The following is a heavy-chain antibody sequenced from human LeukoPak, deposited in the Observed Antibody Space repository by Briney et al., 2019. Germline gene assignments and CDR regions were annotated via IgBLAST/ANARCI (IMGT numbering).Heavy chain of an antibody. CDR2: ISLSGSNI. CDR3: VRDSRLISPQGPTYVDS. CDR1: GFTFSDYY. V-gene: IGHV3-11*01. D-gene: IGHD3-16*01. J-gene: IGHJ4*02. Sequence: GGSLRLSCAASGFTFSDYYMSWIRQAPGKGLEWISDISLSGSNIYYADSVKGRFTISRDNVKNSLYLEMNGLRADDTAMYYCVRDSRLISPQGPTYVDSWGQGTLVTVSS.